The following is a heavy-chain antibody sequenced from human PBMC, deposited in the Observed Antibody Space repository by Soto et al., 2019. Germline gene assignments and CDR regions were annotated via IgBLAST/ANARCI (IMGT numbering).Heavy chain of an antibody. J-gene: IGHJ4*02. Sequence: PGGSLRLSCAASGFTVSSNYMNWVRQAPGKGLEWVSVIYSGGSTNYADSVKGRFTISRDNSKNTLYLQMNSLRAEDTAVYYCARDNSGWLDFWGQGTLVTVSS. V-gene: IGHV3-66*01. CDR2: IYSGGST. CDR1: GFTVSSNY. D-gene: IGHD6-19*01. CDR3: ARDNSGWLDF.